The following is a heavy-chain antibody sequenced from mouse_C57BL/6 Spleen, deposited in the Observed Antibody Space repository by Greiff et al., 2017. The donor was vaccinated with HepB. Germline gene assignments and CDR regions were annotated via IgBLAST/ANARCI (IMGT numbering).Heavy chain of an antibody. CDR2: IDPETGGT. Sequence: QVQLKESGAELVRPGASVTLSCKASGYTFTDYEMHWVKQTPVHGLEWIGAIDPETGGTAYNQKFKGKAILTADKSSSTAYMELRSLTSEDSAVYYCTRSFSHGAMDYWGQGTSVTVSS. J-gene: IGHJ4*01. CDR1: GYTFTDYE. CDR3: TRSFSHGAMDY. V-gene: IGHV1-15*01.